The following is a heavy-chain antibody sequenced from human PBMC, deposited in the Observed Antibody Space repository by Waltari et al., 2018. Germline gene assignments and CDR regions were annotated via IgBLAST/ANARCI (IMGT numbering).Heavy chain of an antibody. CDR2: ISYSGIT. J-gene: IGHJ4*02. CDR3: ARDRDYVAGSWYQFLFDY. D-gene: IGHD6-13*01. V-gene: IGHV4-39*07. CDR1: GGSISSSSYY. Sequence: QLQLQESGPGLVKPSETLSLTCTVSGGSISSSSYYWGWIRQPPGKGLEWIGSISYSGITYYNPSLKSRVTISVDTSKNQFSLKLSSVTAADTAVYYCARDRDYVAGSWYQFLFDYWGQGTLVTVSS.